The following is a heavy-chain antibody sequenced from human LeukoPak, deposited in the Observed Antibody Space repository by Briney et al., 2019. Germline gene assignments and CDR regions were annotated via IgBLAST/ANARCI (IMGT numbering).Heavy chain of an antibody. V-gene: IGHV4-4*02. CDR2: VHLDGRT. CDR3: AREGGFYRPLDY. Sequence: SETLSLICGVSGGSISSTNWWTWVRQPPGKGLEWIGEVHLDGRTNYNPSLESRLTMSVDLSENHISLKLTSVTAADTAVYYCAREGGFYRPLDYTGQGTLVTVSS. J-gene: IGHJ4*02. D-gene: IGHD3-3*01. CDR1: GGSISSTNW.